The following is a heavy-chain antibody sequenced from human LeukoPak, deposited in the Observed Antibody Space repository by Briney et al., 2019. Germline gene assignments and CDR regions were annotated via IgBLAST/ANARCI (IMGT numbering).Heavy chain of an antibody. CDR2: ISYDGSNK. D-gene: IGHD4-17*01. V-gene: IGHV3-30*18. Sequence: PGGSLRLSCAASGFTFSSYGMHWVRQAPGKGLEWVAVISYDGSNKYYADSVKGRFTISRDNSKNTLYLQMNSLRAEDTAVYYCAKDRVIDYGDYVADYWGQGTLVTVSS. CDR1: GFTFSSYG. J-gene: IGHJ4*02. CDR3: AKDRVIDYGDYVADY.